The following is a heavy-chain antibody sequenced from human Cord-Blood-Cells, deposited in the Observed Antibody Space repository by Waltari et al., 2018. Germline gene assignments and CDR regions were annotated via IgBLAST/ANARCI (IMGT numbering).Heavy chain of an antibody. J-gene: IGHJ4*02. CDR2: INSDGSST. Sequence: VQLVESGGGLVQPGGSLRLSCAASGFTFSSYWMHWVPQAPGKGLVWVSRINSDGSSTSYADSVKGRFTISRDNAKNTLYLQMNSLRAEDTAVYYCARVPGDIVVVPAAIEYWGQGTLVTVSS. CDR1: GFTFSSYW. D-gene: IGHD2-2*01. V-gene: IGHV3-74*01. CDR3: ARVPGDIVVVPAAIEY.